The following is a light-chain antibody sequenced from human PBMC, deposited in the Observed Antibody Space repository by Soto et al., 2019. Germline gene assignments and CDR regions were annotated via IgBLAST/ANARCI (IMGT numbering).Light chain of an antibody. Sequence: EIVVTQSPATLSLSPGERATLSCRASQSVRSYVGWYQQKPGQAPRLLIYDASNRATGIPARFSGSGSGTDFTLTINSLEPEDFAVYYCQQRRSWPLTFGGGTKVHIK. CDR3: QQRRSWPLT. V-gene: IGKV3-11*01. J-gene: IGKJ4*01. CDR2: DAS. CDR1: QSVRSY.